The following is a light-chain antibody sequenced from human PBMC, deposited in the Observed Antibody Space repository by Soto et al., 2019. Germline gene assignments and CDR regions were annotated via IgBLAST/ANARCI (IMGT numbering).Light chain of an antibody. CDR2: EVS. V-gene: IGLV2-23*02. Sequence: QSALTQPASVSGSPGQSITISCTGTRSDVGGYNLVSWYQHHPRKAPKLVIYEVSERPSGVSYRFSGSKSGNTASLTISGLQAGEEADYYCCSYAGSVDHYVFGTGTKDTV. CDR1: RSDVGGYNL. CDR3: CSYAGSVDHYV. J-gene: IGLJ1*01.